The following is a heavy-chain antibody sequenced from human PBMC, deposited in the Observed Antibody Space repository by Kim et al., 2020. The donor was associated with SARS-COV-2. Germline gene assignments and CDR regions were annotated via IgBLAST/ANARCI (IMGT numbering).Heavy chain of an antibody. V-gene: IGHV3-30*07. CDR3: ARDPRGGYDGSLFDY. Sequence: DSVKGRFTISRDNSKTTLYLQMNSLRAEDTAVYYCARDPRGGYDGSLFDYWGQGTLVTVSS. D-gene: IGHD5-12*01. J-gene: IGHJ4*02.